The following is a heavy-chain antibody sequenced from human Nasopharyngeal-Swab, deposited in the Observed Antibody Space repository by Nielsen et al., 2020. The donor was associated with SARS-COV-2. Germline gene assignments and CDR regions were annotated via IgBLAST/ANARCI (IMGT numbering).Heavy chain of an antibody. CDR3: ARRGRYCSSTSCYAEHFDY. V-gene: IGHV5-51*01. CDR2: IYPGDSDT. J-gene: IGHJ4*02. Sequence: VRQMPGKGLEWMGIIYPGDSDTRYSPSFPVPVTISADKSISTASLQWSSLKASDTAMYYCARRGRYCSSTSCYAEHFDYWGQGTLVTVSS. D-gene: IGHD2-2*01.